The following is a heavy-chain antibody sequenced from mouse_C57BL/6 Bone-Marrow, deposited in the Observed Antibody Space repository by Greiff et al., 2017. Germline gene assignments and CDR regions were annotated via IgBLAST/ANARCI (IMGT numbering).Heavy chain of an antibody. V-gene: IGHV1-69*01. J-gene: IGHJ2*01. CDR2: IDPSDSYT. D-gene: IGHD1-1*01. CDR1: GYTFTSYW. Sequence: QVQLQQPGAELVMPGASVKLSCKASGYTFTSYWMHWVKQRPGQGLEWIGEIDPSDSYTNYNQKFKGKSTLTVDKSSSTAYMQLSSLTSEDSAVYYCARGSPVRVFYLDYWGQGTTLTVSS. CDR3: ARGSPVRVFYLDY.